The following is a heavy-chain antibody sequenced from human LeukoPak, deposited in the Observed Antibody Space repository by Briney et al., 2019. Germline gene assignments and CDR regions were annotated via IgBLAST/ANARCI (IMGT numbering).Heavy chain of an antibody. CDR2: IISSGSTI. D-gene: IGHD1-1*01. V-gene: IGHV3-48*03. J-gene: IGHJ4*02. CDR1: GFTFSSYE. CDR3: ATLVNYWSFDY. Sequence: PGGSLRLSCAASGFTFSSYEMNWVRQAPGKGLEWVSYIISSGSTIYYADSVKGRFTISRDNAKNSLYLQMNSLRAEDTAVYYCATLVNYWSFDYWGQGTLVTVSS.